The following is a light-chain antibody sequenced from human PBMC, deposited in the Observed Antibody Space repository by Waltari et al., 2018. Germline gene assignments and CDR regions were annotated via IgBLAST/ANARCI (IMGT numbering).Light chain of an antibody. V-gene: IGKV3-20*01. J-gene: IGKJ1*01. Sequence: DLPQPPRTASSSLGERVTLSGRASQSVGSSSLAWYQQKPGQAPRLVIYRASRRATGIPDRFSGSGSGTDFSLTISRLEPEDFAVYYCQQHGTLPATFGQGTKVEIK. CDR2: RAS. CDR3: QQHGTLPAT. CDR1: QSVGSSS.